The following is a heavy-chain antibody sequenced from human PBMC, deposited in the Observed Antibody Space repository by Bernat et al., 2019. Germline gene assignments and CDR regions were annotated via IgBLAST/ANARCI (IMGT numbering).Heavy chain of an antibody. Sequence: EVQLVETGGGLIQPGGSLRLSCAASGFTVSSNYMSWVRQAPGKGLEWVSVIYSGGSTYYADSVKGRFTISRDNSKNTLYLQMNSLRAEDTAVYYCARSPYSSSYFDQWGQGTLVTVSS. CDR1: GFTVSSNY. V-gene: IGHV3-53*02. CDR3: ARSPYSSSYFDQ. CDR2: IYSGGST. D-gene: IGHD6-6*01. J-gene: IGHJ4*02.